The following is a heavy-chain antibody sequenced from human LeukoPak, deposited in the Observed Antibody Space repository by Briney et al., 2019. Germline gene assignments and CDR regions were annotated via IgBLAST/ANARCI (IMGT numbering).Heavy chain of an antibody. CDR3: ARDGRFGESLDAFDI. D-gene: IGHD3-10*01. CDR1: GYTFTSYY. J-gene: IGHJ3*02. V-gene: IGHV1-46*01. CDR2: INPSGGST. Sequence: ASVKVSCKAPGYTFTSYYMHWVRQAPGQGLEWMGIINPSGGSTSYAQKFQGRVTMTRDTSTSTVYMELSSLRSEDTAVYYCARDGRFGESLDAFDIWGQGTMVTVSS.